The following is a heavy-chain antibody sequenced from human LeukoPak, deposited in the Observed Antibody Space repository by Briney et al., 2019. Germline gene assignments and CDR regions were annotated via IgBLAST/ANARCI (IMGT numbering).Heavy chain of an antibody. CDR3: AKTTHYDIFTGLDY. J-gene: IGHJ4*02. CDR1: GFIFSSYW. Sequence: PGGSLRLSCAASGFIFSSYWMSWVRQAPGEGLEWVANVNQDGSDKYYLDSVKGRFTISRDNTENSLYLQMNSLRAEDTAIYYCAKTTHYDIFTGLDYWGQGSLVTVSS. D-gene: IGHD3-9*01. CDR2: VNQDGSDK. V-gene: IGHV3-7*05.